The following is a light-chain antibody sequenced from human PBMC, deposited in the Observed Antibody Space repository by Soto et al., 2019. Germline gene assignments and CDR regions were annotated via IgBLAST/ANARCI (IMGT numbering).Light chain of an antibody. J-gene: IGLJ1*01. Sequence: QSVLTQPASVSQTPGRSTTICCTGTSNVVGGYNYVSSYQQHPCKAPNLMIYDVRNRPSGVSNRFSGSKSGNTASLTISGLQAEGEADYYCISYTSSSTYVFGTGTKVTVL. CDR2: DVR. CDR1: SNVVGGYNY. CDR3: ISYTSSSTYV. V-gene: IGLV2-14*01.